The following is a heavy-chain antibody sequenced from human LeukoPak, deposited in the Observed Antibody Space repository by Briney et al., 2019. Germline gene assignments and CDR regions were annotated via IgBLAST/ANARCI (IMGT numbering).Heavy chain of an antibody. CDR2: ISSNGGST. CDR3: ARDEGMAAFDI. D-gene: IGHD5-24*01. Sequence: GGSLRLSCAASGFTFINAWMNWVRQAPGKGLEYASAISSNGGSTYYANSVKGRFTISRDNSKNTLYLQMGSLRAEDMAVYYCARDEGMAAFDIWGQGTMVTVSS. CDR1: GFTFINAW. V-gene: IGHV3-64*01. J-gene: IGHJ3*02.